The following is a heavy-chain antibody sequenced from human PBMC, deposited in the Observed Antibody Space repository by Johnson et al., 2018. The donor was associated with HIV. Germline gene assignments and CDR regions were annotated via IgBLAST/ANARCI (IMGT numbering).Heavy chain of an antibody. CDR2: ISYDGSNK. CDR3: SPLRHIAVAGTGDAFDI. Sequence: QVQLVESGGGVVQPGRSLRLSCAASGFTFSSYAMHWVRQAPGKGLEWVAVISYDGSNKYYADSVRGRFTISRDNSKNCLYLQMNSLRTEDTALYYCSPLRHIAVAGTGDAFDIWGQGTMVTVSS. V-gene: IGHV3-30*04. CDR1: GFTFSSYA. D-gene: IGHD6-19*01. J-gene: IGHJ3*02.